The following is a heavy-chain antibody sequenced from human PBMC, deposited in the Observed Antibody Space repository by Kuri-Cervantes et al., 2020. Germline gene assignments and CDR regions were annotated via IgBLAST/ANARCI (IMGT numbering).Heavy chain of an antibody. V-gene: IGHV4-34*01. CDR1: GGSFSVYY. CDR2: INHSGST. CDR3: AGFKGIAARRTRGDAFDI. J-gene: IGHJ3*02. Sequence: SETLSLTCAVYGGSFSVYYRSWIRQPPGNGLEWIGEINHSGSTNYNPSLKSQVTISVDTSKNQFSLKLSSLTAADTAGYYCAGFKGIAARRTRGDAFDIWDQGTLVTVSS. D-gene: IGHD6-6*01.